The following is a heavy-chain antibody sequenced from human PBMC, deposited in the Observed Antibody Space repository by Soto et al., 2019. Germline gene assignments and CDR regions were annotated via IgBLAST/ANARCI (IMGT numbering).Heavy chain of an antibody. CDR2: ICGGGSST. CDR3: ANGLITMVRGVYPNYFDY. J-gene: IGHJ4*02. V-gene: IGHV3-23*01. D-gene: IGHD3-10*01. CDR1: GFTFSSYG. Sequence: PGGALRLSCPVSGFTFSSYGMQWVRQAPGKGLEWAAVICGGGSSTYYADSVKGRFTISRDNSKNTLYLQMNSLRAEDTAVYYCANGLITMVRGVYPNYFDYWGQGTLVTVSS.